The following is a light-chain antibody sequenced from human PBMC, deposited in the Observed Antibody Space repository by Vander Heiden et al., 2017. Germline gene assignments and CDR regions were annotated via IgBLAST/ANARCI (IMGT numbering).Light chain of an antibody. Sequence: QTVVTQEPSFPVSPGGTVTLTCGLSSGSVSTSYYPSWYQQAPGQAPRTLIYSTNTRSSGVPDRFSGSILGNKAALTITGAQADDESDYYCVLYMRSGLWVFGGGTKLTVL. V-gene: IGLV8-61*01. CDR2: STN. CDR3: VLYMRSGLWV. CDR1: SGSVSTSYY. J-gene: IGLJ3*02.